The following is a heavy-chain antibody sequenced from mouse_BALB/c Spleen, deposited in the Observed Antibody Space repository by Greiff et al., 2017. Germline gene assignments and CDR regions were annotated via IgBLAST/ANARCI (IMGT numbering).Heavy chain of an antibody. J-gene: IGHJ2*01. D-gene: IGHD1-2*01. CDR2: IDPENGNT. V-gene: IGHV14-1*02. CDR1: GFNIKDYY. CDR3: ARRDGYSYFDY. Sequence: EVQLQQSGAELVRPGALVKLSCKASGFNIKDYYMHWVKQRPEQGLEWIGWIDPENGNTIYDPKFQGKASITADTSSNTAYLQLSSLTSEDTAVYYCARRDGYSYFDYWGQGTTLTVSS.